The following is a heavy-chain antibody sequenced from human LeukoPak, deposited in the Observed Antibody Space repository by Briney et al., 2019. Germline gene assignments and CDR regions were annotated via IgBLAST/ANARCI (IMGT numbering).Heavy chain of an antibody. J-gene: IGHJ4*02. D-gene: IGHD4-23*01. CDR2: IGSDDNT. CDR1: GFTFSRNA. CDR3: AKDILRWSFDS. Sequence: GGSLRLSCAASGFTFSRNAMAWVRQAPGKGLEWVAGIGSDDNTHYAESVRGRFTIFRDISKNTVSLQMGSLRAEDTAVYYCAKDILRWSFDSWGQGILVTVSS. V-gene: IGHV3-23*01.